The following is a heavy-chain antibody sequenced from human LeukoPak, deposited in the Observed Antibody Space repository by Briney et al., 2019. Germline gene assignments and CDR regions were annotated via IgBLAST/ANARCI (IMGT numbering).Heavy chain of an antibody. V-gene: IGHV3-7*01. J-gene: IGHJ5*02. CDR1: GFTFSSYS. CDR2: IKSDGSEI. CDR3: ARYCTFRTCSGTKFDA. D-gene: IGHD1-1*01. Sequence: PGGSLRLSCAASGFTFSSYSMNWVRQAPGKGLEWLATIKSDGSEIYYLDSVKGRFTISRDNAKNSLYLQMNSLRAEDSAVYYCARYCTFRTCSGTKFDAWGQGTLVTVSS.